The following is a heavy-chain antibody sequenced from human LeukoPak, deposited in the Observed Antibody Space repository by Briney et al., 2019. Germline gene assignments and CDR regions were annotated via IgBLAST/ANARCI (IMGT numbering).Heavy chain of an antibody. V-gene: IGHV3-23*01. CDR2: ISGSGGST. J-gene: IGHJ4*02. D-gene: IGHD3-10*01. CDR3: ARSRLLWFGEFDY. Sequence: GGSLRLSCAASEFTFSSYAMNWVRQAPGKGLEWVSAISGSGGSTYYADSVKGRFTISRDNSKNTLYLQMNSLRAEDTAVYYCARSRLLWFGEFDYWGQGTLVTVSS. CDR1: EFTFSSYA.